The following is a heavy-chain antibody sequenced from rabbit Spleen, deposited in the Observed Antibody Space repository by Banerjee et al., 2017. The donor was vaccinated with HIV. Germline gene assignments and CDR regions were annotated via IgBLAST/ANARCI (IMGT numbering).Heavy chain of an antibody. D-gene: IGHD1-1*01. V-gene: IGHV1S45*01. CDR1: GLDFSSSYW. CDR2: IWTGSTSIT. J-gene: IGHJ6*01. Sequence: QQQLEEYGGDLVQPEGSLTLTCKASGLDFSSSYWIWWVRQAPGKGLEWIGTIWTGSTSITWYANWALGRFTISKTSSTTVTLQLNSLTAADTATYFCARDTSTSFSSYGMDLWGQGTLVTVS. CDR3: ARDTSTSFSSYGMDL.